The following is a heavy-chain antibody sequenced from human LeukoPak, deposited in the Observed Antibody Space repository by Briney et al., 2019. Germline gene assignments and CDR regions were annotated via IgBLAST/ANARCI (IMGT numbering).Heavy chain of an antibody. Sequence: SSETLSLTCAVYGGSFSGYYWSWIRQPPGKGLEWIGYIYYSGSTNYNPSLKSRVTISVDTSKNQFSLKLSSVTAADTAVYYCARLFVAVAGTTRHFDYWGQGTLVTVSS. D-gene: IGHD6-19*01. J-gene: IGHJ4*02. CDR1: GGSFSGYY. V-gene: IGHV4-59*01. CDR2: IYYSGST. CDR3: ARLFVAVAGTTRHFDY.